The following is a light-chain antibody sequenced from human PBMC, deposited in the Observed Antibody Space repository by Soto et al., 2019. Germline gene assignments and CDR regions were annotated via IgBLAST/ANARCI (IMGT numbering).Light chain of an antibody. Sequence: EIVLTQSPGTLSLSPGERATLSCRASQSISNFLAWYQHIPGQAPRLLIYDASNRAAGIPVKFSGSGFGTDFTLTISSLEPDDSAVYYCQHRSTWWTFGQGTKVDIK. CDR1: QSISNF. V-gene: IGKV3-11*01. CDR2: DAS. CDR3: QHRSTWWT. J-gene: IGKJ1*01.